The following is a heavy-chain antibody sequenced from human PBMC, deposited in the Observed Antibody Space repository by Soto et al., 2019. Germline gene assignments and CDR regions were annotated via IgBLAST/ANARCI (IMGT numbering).Heavy chain of an antibody. CDR1: GFTFSSYA. V-gene: IGHV3-30-3*01. J-gene: IGHJ3*02. D-gene: IGHD3-10*01. CDR3: ARALLEGACDI. CDR2: ISYDGGNK. Sequence: QVQLVESGGGVVQPGRSLRLSCAASGFTFSSYAIHWVRQAPGKGLEWVAVISYDGGNKYYADSVKGRFTTSRDNSKNPLYLQMNSLRAEDTAVYYWARALLEGACDIWGQGPMVTVSS.